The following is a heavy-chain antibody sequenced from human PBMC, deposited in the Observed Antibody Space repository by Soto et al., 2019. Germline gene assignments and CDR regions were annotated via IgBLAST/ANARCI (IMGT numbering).Heavy chain of an antibody. CDR3: TAYSSGWSTALSGAFDI. J-gene: IGHJ3*02. CDR1: GFTFSNAW. Sequence: GGSLRLSCAASGFTFSNAWMSWVRQAPGKGLEWVGRIKSKTDGGTTDYAAPVKGRFTISRDDSKNTLYLQMNSLKTEDTAVYYCTAYSSGWSTALSGAFDIWGQGTMVTVSS. CDR2: IKSKTDGGTT. D-gene: IGHD6-19*01. V-gene: IGHV3-15*01.